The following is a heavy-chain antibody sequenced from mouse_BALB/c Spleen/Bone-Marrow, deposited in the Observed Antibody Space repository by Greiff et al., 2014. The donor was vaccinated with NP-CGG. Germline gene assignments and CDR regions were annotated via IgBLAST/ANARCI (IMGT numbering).Heavy chain of an antibody. CDR3: ARSGIGYHYGSNSYAMDY. D-gene: IGHD1-1*01. V-gene: IGHV5-17*02. CDR2: ISSGSSTI. Sequence: EVKLVESGGGLVQPGGSRKLSCAASGFTFSSFGMHWVRQAPEKGLEWVAYISSGSSTIYYADTVKGRFTISRDNPKNTLFLQMTSLRSEDTAMYYCARSGIGYHYGSNSYAMDYWGQGTSVTVSS. CDR1: GFTFSSFG. J-gene: IGHJ4*01.